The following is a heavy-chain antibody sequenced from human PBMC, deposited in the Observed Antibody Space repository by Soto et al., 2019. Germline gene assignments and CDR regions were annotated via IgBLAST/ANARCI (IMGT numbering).Heavy chain of an antibody. Sequence: SETLSLTCTVSGGSISSSSYYWGWIRQPPGKGLEWIGSIYYSGSTYYNPSLKSRVTISVDTSKNQFSLKLSSVTAADTAVYYCARRDTAMGGNWFDPWGQGTLVTVSS. CDR3: ARRDTAMGGNWFDP. D-gene: IGHD5-18*01. CDR1: GGSISSSSYY. V-gene: IGHV4-39*01. CDR2: IYYSGST. J-gene: IGHJ5*02.